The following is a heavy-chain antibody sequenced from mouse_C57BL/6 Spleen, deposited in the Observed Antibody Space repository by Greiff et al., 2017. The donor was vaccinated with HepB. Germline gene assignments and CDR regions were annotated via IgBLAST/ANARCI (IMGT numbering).Heavy chain of an antibody. V-gene: IGHV1-50*01. CDR3: ARLYWYFDV. CDR1: GYTFTSYW. CDR2: IDPSDSYT. Sequence: QVQLKQPGAELVKPGASVKLSCKASGYTFTSYWMQWVKQRPGQGLEWIGEIDPSDSYTNYNQKFKGKATLTVDTSSSTAYMQLSSLTSEDSAVYYCARLYWYFDVWGTGTTVTVSS. J-gene: IGHJ1*03.